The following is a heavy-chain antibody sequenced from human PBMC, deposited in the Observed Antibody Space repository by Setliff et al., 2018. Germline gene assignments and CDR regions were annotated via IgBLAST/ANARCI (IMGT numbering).Heavy chain of an antibody. J-gene: IGHJ5*01. D-gene: IGHD4-17*01. CDR3: AKDPNGDYVGAFDS. CDR1: GFTFSHFA. V-gene: IGHV3-23*01. CDR2: ISGSGGVT. Sequence: GGSLRLSCAASGFTFSHFAVTWVRQSPGRGLEWVSSISGSGGVTNYGDSVRGRFTISRDKAKNTVYLEMNSLRAEDTAKYYCAKDPNGDYVGAFDSWGRGTLVTVSS.